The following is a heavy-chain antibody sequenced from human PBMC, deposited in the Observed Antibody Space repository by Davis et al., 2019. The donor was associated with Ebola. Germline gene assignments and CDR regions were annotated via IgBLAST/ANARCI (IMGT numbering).Heavy chain of an antibody. CDR1: GFSFSKAW. Sequence: GGSLRLSCGASGFSFSKAWMNWVRQAPGKGLEWVGRMKSEADGATTEVAAPVKGRFTISRDDSKNTLYLQMNSLKTEDTAVYYCATDGGGEYCSGTSCYYYSMDVWGQGTTVTVSS. V-gene: IGHV3-15*01. D-gene: IGHD2-2*01. J-gene: IGHJ6*02. CDR3: ATDGGGEYCSGTSCYYYSMDV. CDR2: MKSEADGATT.